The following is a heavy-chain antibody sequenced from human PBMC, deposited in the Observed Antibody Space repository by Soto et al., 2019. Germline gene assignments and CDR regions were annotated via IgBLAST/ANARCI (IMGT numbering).Heavy chain of an antibody. V-gene: IGHV1-24*01. CDR1: GYTLTELS. J-gene: IGHJ6*02. CDR3: ATTPRRDCSSTSCSQIYYYGMDV. Sequence: VASVKVSCKVSGYTLTELSMHWVRQAPGKGLEWMGGFDPEDGETIYAQKFQGRVTMTEDTSTDTAYMELSSLRSEDTAVYYCATTPRRDCSSTSCSQIYYYGMDVWGQGTTVTVSS. CDR2: FDPEDGET. D-gene: IGHD2-2*01.